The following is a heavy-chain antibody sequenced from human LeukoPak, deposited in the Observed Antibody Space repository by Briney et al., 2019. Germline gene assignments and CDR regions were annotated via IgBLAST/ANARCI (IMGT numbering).Heavy chain of an antibody. V-gene: IGHV4-39*01. CDR2: IYYSGST. Sequence: WVRQPPGRGLEWIGSIYYSGSTYYNPSLKSRVTISVDTSKNQFSLKLSSVTAADTAVYYCARLVIRSSWFEYWGQGTLVTVSS. J-gene: IGHJ4*02. D-gene: IGHD6-13*01. CDR3: ARLVIRSSWFEY.